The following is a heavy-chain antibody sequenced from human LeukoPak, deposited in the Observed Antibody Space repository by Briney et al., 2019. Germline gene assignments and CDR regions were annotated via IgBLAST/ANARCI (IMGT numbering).Heavy chain of an antibody. J-gene: IGHJ4*02. CDR3: ARRGPAFVYFDY. Sequence: PSETLSLTCSVSGGSIRNYHWSWIRRSPGRGLEWIGYFFYSGNTNYNPSLKSRALISPDTSKNQFSLKLTSVTAADTAEYFCARRGPAFVYFDYWGQGVLVTVAS. V-gene: IGHV4-59*08. CDR1: GGSIRNYH. CDR2: FFYSGNT.